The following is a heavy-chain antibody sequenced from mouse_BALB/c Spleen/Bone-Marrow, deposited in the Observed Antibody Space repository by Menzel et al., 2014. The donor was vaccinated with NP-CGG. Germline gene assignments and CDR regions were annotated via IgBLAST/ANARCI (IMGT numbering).Heavy chain of an antibody. CDR2: IDPSDSET. Sequence: VKLVESGPQLVRPGASVKISCKASGYSFTSYWMHWVKQRPGQGLEWIGMIDPSDSETRLNQEFKDKATLTVDKSSSTAYMQLSSPTSEDSAVYYCASPSDGNPFAYWGQGTLVTVSA. D-gene: IGHD2-1*01. CDR1: GYSFTSYW. J-gene: IGHJ3*01. V-gene: IGHV1S126*01. CDR3: ASPSDGNPFAY.